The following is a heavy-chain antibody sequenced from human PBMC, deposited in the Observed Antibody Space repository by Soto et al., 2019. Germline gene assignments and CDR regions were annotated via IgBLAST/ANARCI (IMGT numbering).Heavy chain of an antibody. D-gene: IGHD3-3*01. J-gene: IGHJ4*02. Sequence: ASVKVSCKTSGYNFTSHYIHWVRQAPGQRLESMGIIYPRGGSTIYAQKFQGKVTMTRDTSTHTLYMELSSLRSEDTAIYYCASAMTLGWSPQAYWGQGTPVTVSS. CDR3: ASAMTLGWSPQAY. CDR2: IYPRGGST. CDR1: GYNFTSHY. V-gene: IGHV1-46*01.